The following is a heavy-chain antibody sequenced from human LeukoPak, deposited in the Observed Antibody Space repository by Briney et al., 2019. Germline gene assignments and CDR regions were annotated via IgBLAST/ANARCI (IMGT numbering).Heavy chain of an antibody. V-gene: IGHV1-3*01. CDR3: ARARWTSTVTTYYLDF. D-gene: IGHD4-17*01. CDR2: INAGNGKT. CDR1: GYIFTDYA. J-gene: IGHJ4*02. Sequence: GASVKVSCKASGYIFTDYAIQWVRQAPGQGLEWMGWINAGNGKTKYSQKFQGRVTITRDTSASTAYMELSGLRSDDTAVYYCARARWTSTVTTYYLDFWGQGTLATVSS.